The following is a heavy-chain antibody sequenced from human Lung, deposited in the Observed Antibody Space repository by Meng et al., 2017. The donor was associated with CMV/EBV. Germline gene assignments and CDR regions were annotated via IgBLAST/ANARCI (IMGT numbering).Heavy chain of an antibody. CDR3: ASSMATITFAFDY. CDR1: GGSISSGSYY. CDR2: IYTSGST. Sequence: QVQLQESGPGLVKPLQTLSLTCTVAGGSISSGSYYWSWIRQPAGKGLEWIGRIYTSGSTNYNPSLKSRVTISVDTSKNQFSLKLSSVTAADTAVYYCASSMATITFAFDYWGQGTLVTVSS. V-gene: IGHV4-61*02. D-gene: IGHD5-24*01. J-gene: IGHJ4*02.